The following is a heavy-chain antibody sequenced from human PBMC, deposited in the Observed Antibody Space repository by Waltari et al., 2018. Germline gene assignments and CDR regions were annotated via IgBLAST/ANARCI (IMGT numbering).Heavy chain of an antibody. D-gene: IGHD6-19*01. V-gene: IGHV3-7*01. CDR1: GFTFSSYW. CDR2: MRQDGSEK. J-gene: IGHJ4*02. Sequence: EVQLVESGGGLVQPGGSLRLSCAASGFTFSSYWMSWVRQAPGKGLEWVANMRQDGSEKYYVDAVKGRFTISRDNAKNSLYLQMNSLRAEDTAVYYCARDDRIAVAGYYFDYWGQGTLVTVSS. CDR3: ARDDRIAVAGYYFDY.